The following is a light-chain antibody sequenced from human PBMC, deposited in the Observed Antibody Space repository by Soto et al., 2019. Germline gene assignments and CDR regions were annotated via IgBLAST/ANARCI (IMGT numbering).Light chain of an antibody. CDR1: ISDVGRFDV. Sequence: QSALTQPASVSGSLGQSITISCTGTISDVGRFDVVPWYQQHPGQVPKLIIYEGSRRPSGVSSRFSGSKSGNTASLTISGLQAEDEADYYCCAYVNSRSDVFGSGTKVTVL. V-gene: IGLV2-23*01. CDR3: CAYVNSRSDV. J-gene: IGLJ1*01. CDR2: EGS.